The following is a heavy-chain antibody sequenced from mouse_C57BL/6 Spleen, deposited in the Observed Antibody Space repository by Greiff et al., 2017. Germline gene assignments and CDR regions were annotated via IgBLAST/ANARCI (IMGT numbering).Heavy chain of an antibody. V-gene: IGHV1-5*01. CDR1: GYTFTSYW. Sequence: EVQLQQSGTVLARPGASVKMSCKTSGYTFTSYWMHWVKQRPGQGLEWIGAIYPGNSDTSYNQKFKGKAKLTAVTSASTACMELSSLTTEDSAICYCLYVYAQFAYWGQGTLVTVSA. J-gene: IGHJ3*01. D-gene: IGHD2-2*01. CDR3: LYVYAQFAY. CDR2: IYPGNSDT.